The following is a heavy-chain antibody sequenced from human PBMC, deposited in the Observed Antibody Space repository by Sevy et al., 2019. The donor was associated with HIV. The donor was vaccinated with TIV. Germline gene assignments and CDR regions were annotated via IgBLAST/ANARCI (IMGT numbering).Heavy chain of an antibody. Sequence: ASVKVSCKASGYTFNAYFMHWVRQAPGQGLEWMGRINPNSGDTTYAQKFQGRVTMSRDTSISTAYMELHRLTSDDTAAYYCARAYYYDSSAYRFDDWGQGTLVTVSS. D-gene: IGHD3-22*01. V-gene: IGHV1-2*06. J-gene: IGHJ4*02. CDR2: INPNSGDT. CDR1: GYTFNAYF. CDR3: ARAYYYDSSAYRFDD.